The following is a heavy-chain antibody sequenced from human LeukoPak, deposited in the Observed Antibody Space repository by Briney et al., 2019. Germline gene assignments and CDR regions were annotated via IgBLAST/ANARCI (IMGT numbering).Heavy chain of an antibody. CDR2: ISSSGSTI. D-gene: IGHD4-11*01. CDR3: VRDGVDYSFEY. CDR1: GFTFSDYY. Sequence: SGGSLRLSCAASGFTFSDYYMSWIRQAPGKGLEWVSYISSSGSTIYYADSVKGRFTISRDNSKNTLYLQMNSLRADDTAVYYCVRDGVDYSFEYWGQGTLVTVSS. J-gene: IGHJ4*02. V-gene: IGHV3-11*01.